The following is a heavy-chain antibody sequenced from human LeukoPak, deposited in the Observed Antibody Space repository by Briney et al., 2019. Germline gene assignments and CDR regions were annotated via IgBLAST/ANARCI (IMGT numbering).Heavy chain of an antibody. CDR3: IVVVPAFDY. V-gene: IGHV3-74*01. Sequence: GGSLRLSCAASGFTFSSYWMHWVRQAPGKGLVWVSRINTDGSSTSYADSVKGRFTISRDNAKNTLYLQMNSLRAEDTAVYYCIVVVPAFDYWGQGTLVTVSS. J-gene: IGHJ4*02. CDR2: INTDGSST. D-gene: IGHD2-2*01. CDR1: GFTFSSYW.